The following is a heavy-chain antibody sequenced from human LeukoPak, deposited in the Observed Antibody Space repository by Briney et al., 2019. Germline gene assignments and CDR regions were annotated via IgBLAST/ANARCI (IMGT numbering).Heavy chain of an antibody. CDR2: INPSGGST. Sequence: ASVKVSCKASGYTFTSYYMHWVRQAPGQGLEWMGIINPSGGSTSYAQKFQGRVTMTRDTSTSTVYMELSSLRSDDTAVYYCASKNYDFWSGYFGFARHDAFDIWGQGTMVTVSS. J-gene: IGHJ3*02. D-gene: IGHD3-3*01. CDR3: ASKNYDFWSGYFGFARHDAFDI. CDR1: GYTFTSYY. V-gene: IGHV1-46*01.